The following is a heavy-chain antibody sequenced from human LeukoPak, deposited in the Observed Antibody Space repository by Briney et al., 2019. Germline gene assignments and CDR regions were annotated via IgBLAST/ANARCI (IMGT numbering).Heavy chain of an antibody. CDR3: ARAGRDGYSYSDY. V-gene: IGHV4-59*01. J-gene: IGHJ4*02. D-gene: IGHD5-24*01. CDR1: GGSISSYY. Sequence: SETLSLTCTVSGGSISSYYWSWIRQPPGKGLEWIGYIYYSGSTNYNPSLKSRVTISVDTSKNQFSLKLSSVTAADTAVYYCARAGRDGYSYSDYWGQGTLVTVSS. CDR2: IYYSGST.